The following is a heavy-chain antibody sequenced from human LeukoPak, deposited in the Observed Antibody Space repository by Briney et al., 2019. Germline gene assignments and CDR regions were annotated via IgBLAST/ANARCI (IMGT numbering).Heavy chain of an antibody. CDR1: GYSISSGYY. V-gene: IGHV4-38-2*02. CDR2: IYHSVST. J-gene: IGHJ5*02. CDR3: ARDLPRGYCSGGSCYPNWFDP. D-gene: IGHD2-15*01. Sequence: PSETLSLTXTVSGYSISSGYYWGWLRQPPGKGLEWIGSIYHSVSTYYNPSLKSRFTMSVDTSKNQFSLKLSSVTAADTAVYYCARDLPRGYCSGGSCYPNWFDPWGQRTLVTVSS.